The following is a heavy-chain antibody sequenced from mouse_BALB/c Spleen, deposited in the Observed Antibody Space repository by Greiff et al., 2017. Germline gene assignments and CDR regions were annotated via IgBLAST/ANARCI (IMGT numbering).Heavy chain of an antibody. CDR3: ARSGGSTMITTKAMDY. CDR1: GFTFSSYA. CDR2: ISSGSSTI. J-gene: IGHJ4*01. D-gene: IGHD2-4*01. V-gene: IGHV5-17*02. Sequence: EVQVVESGGGLVKPGGSLKLSCAASGFTFSSYAMSWVRQTPEKRLEWVASISSGSSTIYYADTVKGRFTISRDNPKNTLFLQMTSLRSEDTAMYYCARSGGSTMITTKAMDYWGQGTSVTVSS.